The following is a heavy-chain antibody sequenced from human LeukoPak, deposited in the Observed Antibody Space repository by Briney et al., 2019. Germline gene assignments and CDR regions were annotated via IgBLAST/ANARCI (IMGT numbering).Heavy chain of an antibody. D-gene: IGHD3-22*01. Sequence: KTSETLSLTCTVSGGSISSYYWSWIRQPAGKGLEWIGRIYTSGSTNYNPSLKSRVTMSVDTSKNQFSLKLSSVTAADTAVYYCARAYDSSGYYYRKNAFDIWGQGTMFTVSS. CDR2: IYTSGST. CDR1: GGSISSYY. V-gene: IGHV4-4*07. CDR3: ARAYDSSGYYYRKNAFDI. J-gene: IGHJ3*02.